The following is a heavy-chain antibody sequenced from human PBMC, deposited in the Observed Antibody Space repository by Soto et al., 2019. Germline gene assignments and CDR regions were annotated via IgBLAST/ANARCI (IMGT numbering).Heavy chain of an antibody. J-gene: IGHJ4*02. CDR1: GGSFSGYY. CDR3: ARGLRRWLQLIYFDY. Sequence: KTSETLSLTCAVYGGSFSGYYWSWIRQPPGKGLEWIGEINHSGSTNYNPSLKSRVTISVDTSKNQFSLKLSSVTAADTAVYYCARGLRRWLQLIYFDYWGQGTLVTVSS. D-gene: IGHD5-12*01. V-gene: IGHV4-34*01. CDR2: INHSGST.